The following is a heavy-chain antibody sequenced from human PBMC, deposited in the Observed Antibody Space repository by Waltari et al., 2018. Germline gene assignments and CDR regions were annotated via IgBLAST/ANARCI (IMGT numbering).Heavy chain of an antibody. CDR1: GFTFSSYW. J-gene: IGHJ4*02. Sequence: EVQLVESGGGLVQPGGSLRLSCAASGFTFSSYWMSWVRQAPVKGLVWVANIKQNGSEKYYVDSVKGRFTISRDNAKNSLYLQMNSLRAEDTAVYYCASPPLSTIDYWGQGTLVTVSS. CDR2: IKQNGSEK. V-gene: IGHV3-7*02. CDR3: ASPPLSTIDY.